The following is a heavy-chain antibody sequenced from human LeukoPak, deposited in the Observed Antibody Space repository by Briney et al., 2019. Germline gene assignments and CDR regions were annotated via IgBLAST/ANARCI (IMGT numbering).Heavy chain of an antibody. D-gene: IGHD4-23*01. CDR1: GGSISSSSYY. V-gene: IGHV4-39*01. J-gene: IGHJ4*02. CDR3: ARGPYGGNCFDY. Sequence: SETLSLTCTVSGGSISSSSYYWGWIRQPPGKGLEWIGSIYYSGSTYYNPSLKSRVTISVDTSKNQFSLKLSSVTAADTAVYYCARGPYGGNCFDYWGQGTLVTVSS. CDR2: IYYSGST.